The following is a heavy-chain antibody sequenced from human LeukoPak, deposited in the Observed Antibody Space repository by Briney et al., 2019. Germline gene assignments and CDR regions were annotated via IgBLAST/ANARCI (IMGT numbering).Heavy chain of an antibody. CDR3: ARDSPDYGDYLRGYMDV. V-gene: IGHV4-4*07. J-gene: IGHJ6*03. Sequence: SETLSLTCTVSGGSISSYYWSWIRQPAGKGLEWIGRIYTSGSTNYNPSLKSRVTMSVDTSKNQFSLKLSSVTAADTAVYYCARDSPDYGDYLRGYMDVWGKGTTVTVSS. CDR2: IYTSGST. D-gene: IGHD4-17*01. CDR1: GGSISSYY.